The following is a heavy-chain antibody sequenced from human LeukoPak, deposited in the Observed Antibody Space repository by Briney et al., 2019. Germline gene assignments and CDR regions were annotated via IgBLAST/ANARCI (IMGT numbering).Heavy chain of an antibody. V-gene: IGHV1-69*05. CDR3: ARADCSSTSCYGGVRWFDP. J-gene: IGHJ5*02. D-gene: IGHD2-2*01. CDR2: IIPIFGTA. Sequence: ASVKVSCKASGGTFSSYAISWVRQAPGQGLEWMGGIIPIFGTANYAQKFQGKVTITTDESTSTAYMELSSLRSEDTAVYYCARADCSSTSCYGGVRWFDPWGQGTLVTVSS. CDR1: GGTFSSYA.